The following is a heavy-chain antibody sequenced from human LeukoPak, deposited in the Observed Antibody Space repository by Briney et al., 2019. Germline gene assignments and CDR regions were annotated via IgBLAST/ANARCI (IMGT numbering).Heavy chain of an antibody. D-gene: IGHD3-10*01. V-gene: IGHV3-7*03. CDR1: GFTFSSYW. CDR3: ARLLLWFGEQVDY. J-gene: IGHJ4*02. CDR2: IKQDGREK. Sequence: GGSLRLSCAASGFTFSSYWMSWVRQAPGKGLEWVANIKQDGREKYYVDSVKGRFTISRDNAKNSLYLQMNSLRAEDTAVYYCARLLLWFGEQVDYWGQGTLVTVSS.